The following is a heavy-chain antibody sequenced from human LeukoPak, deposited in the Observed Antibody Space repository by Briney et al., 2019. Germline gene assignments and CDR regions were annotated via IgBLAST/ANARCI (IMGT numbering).Heavy chain of an antibody. D-gene: IGHD3-10*01. Sequence: GGSLRLSCTASGFTFSTYWMSWVRQAPGKGLEWVANTREDGSEKYYADSVKGRFTISRDNAKNSLYLQMNSLRAEDTAVYYCARDLAGHYYGSGSSFDYWGQGTLVTVSS. CDR3: ARDLAGHYYGSGSSFDY. CDR2: TREDGSEK. J-gene: IGHJ4*02. CDR1: GFTFSTYW. V-gene: IGHV3-7*01.